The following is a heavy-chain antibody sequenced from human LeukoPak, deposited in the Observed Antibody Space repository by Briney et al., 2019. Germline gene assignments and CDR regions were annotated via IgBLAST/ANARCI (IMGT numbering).Heavy chain of an antibody. CDR3: VKDGGHTALDP. V-gene: IGHV4-39*07. D-gene: IGHD3-16*01. CDR2: IYYSGST. Sequence: SETLSLTCTVSGGSISSSSYYWGWIRQPPGKGLEWIGSIYYSGSTYYNPSLKSRVTISVDTSKNQFSLKLSSVTAADTAVYYCVKDGGHTALDPWGQGTLVTVSS. CDR1: GGSISSSSYY. J-gene: IGHJ5*02.